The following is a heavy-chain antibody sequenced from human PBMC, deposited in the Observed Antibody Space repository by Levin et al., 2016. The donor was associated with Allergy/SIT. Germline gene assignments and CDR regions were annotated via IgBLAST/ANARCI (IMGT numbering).Heavy chain of an antibody. Sequence: SVKVSCKASGGTFSTYTINWVRQAPGQGLEWMGGIIPIFGTANYAQKFRGRVTITADETTSTAYMELSSLRSEDTAVYYCASAVAGRRFTMVRGYHGMDVWGQGTTVTVPS. CDR2: IIPIFGTA. V-gene: IGHV1-69*13. D-gene: IGHD3-10*01. CDR1: GGTFSTYT. J-gene: IGHJ6*02. CDR3: ASAVAGRRFTMVRGYHGMDV.